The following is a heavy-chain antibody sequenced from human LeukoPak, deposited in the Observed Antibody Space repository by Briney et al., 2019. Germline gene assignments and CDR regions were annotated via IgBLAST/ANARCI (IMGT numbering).Heavy chain of an antibody. D-gene: IGHD6-25*01. J-gene: IGHJ6*04. CDR2: IKTKAHNYAT. V-gene: IGHV3-73*01. Sequence: GGSLRLSCSASGLTFSVSAIHWVRQASGKGLEWVGRIKTKAHNYATAYAASVKGRFTISRDDSTNTAYLQMNSLKTEDTAVYYCTHPAYYYNVDVWGKGTTVTVSS. CDR1: GLTFSVSA. CDR3: THPAYYYNVDV.